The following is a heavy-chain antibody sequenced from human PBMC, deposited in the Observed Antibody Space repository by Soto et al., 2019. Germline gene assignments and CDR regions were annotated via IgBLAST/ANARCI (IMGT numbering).Heavy chain of an antibody. CDR1: GYTFRNFG. CDR3: ARENSYFDY. J-gene: IGHJ4*02. CDR2: ISAYNGNA. V-gene: IGHV1-18*01. Sequence: QIQLLQSGAEVKKPGASVKVTCKASGYTFRNFGISWVRQAPGQGLEWMGWISAYNGNANYAQKFQGRLTVTADTSTSTAYMELRSLRSDDTAVYYCARENSYFDYWGQGTLVTVSS.